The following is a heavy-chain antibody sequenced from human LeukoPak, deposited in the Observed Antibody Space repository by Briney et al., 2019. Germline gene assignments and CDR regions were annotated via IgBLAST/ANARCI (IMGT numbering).Heavy chain of an antibody. CDR1: GGSISSSYYY. J-gene: IGHJ4*02. D-gene: IGHD3-22*01. CDR3: ARQVGGSGYPYYFDY. Sequence: SETLSLTCTVSGGSISSSYYYWGWIRQPPGKGLEWIGSIYYSGSTYYNPSLKSRVTISVDTSKNQFSLKLRSVTAADTAVYYCARQVGGSGYPYYFDYWGQGTLVTVSS. V-gene: IGHV4-39*01. CDR2: IYYSGST.